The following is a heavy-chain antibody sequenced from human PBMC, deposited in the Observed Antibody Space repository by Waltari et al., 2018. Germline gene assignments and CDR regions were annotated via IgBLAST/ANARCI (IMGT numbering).Heavy chain of an antibody. D-gene: IGHD6-19*01. V-gene: IGHV1-69*01. CDR1: GGTFSSYA. J-gene: IGHJ4*02. Sequence: QVQLVQSGAEVKKPGSSVKVSCKASGGTFSSYAMSWVRQAPGQGLGWMGWIIPIFGTANYAQKFQGRVTITADESTSTAYMELSSLRSEDTAVYYCAREEVAGTGWYFDYWGQGTLVTVSS. CDR3: AREEVAGTGWYFDY. CDR2: IIPIFGTA.